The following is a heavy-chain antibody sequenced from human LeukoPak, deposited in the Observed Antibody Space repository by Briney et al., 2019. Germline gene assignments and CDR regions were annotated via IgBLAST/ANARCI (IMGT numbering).Heavy chain of an antibody. CDR2: IYYSGST. V-gene: IGHV4-39*07. D-gene: IGHD4-17*01. Sequence: SETLSLTCTVSRGSISSTTYYWGWIRQPPGKGPEWIGTIYYSGSTYYNPSLKSRVTISVDTSQNQFSLKLSSVTAADTAVYYCARGPTVKYFDYWGQGTLVTVSS. J-gene: IGHJ4*02. CDR3: ARGPTVKYFDY. CDR1: RGSISSTTYY.